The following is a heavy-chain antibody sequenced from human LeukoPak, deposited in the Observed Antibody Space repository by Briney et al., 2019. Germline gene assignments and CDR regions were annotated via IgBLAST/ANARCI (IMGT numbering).Heavy chain of an antibody. CDR3: AGDIVGATIGDRWFDP. D-gene: IGHD1-26*01. J-gene: IGHJ5*02. Sequence: SETLSLTCAVYGGSFSGYYWSWIRQPPGKGLEWIGEINHSGSTNYNPSLKSRVTISVDTSKNQFSLKLSSVTAADTAVYYCAGDIVGATIGDRWFDPWGQGTLVTVSS. CDR2: INHSGST. CDR1: GGSFSGYY. V-gene: IGHV4-34*01.